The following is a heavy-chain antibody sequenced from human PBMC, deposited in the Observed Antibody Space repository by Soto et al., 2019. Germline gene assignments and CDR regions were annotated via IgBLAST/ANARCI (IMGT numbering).Heavy chain of an antibody. CDR1: GYTFTNYG. CDR2: ISSYNAKT. J-gene: IGHJ6*02. D-gene: IGHD3-9*01. CDR3: ARVPNYDILTGSSHSMDV. V-gene: IGHV1-18*01. Sequence: QVHLVQSGAEVKNPGASVKVSCKASGYTFTNYGITWVRQAPGQGLEWMGWISSYNAKTNYAQKLQGRVTLTTDTSASTAYMELRSLRSDDTALYYCARVPNYDILTGSSHSMDVWGQGTTVTVSS.